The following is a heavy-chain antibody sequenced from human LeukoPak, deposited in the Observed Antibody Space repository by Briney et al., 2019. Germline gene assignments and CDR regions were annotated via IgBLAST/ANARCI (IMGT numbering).Heavy chain of an antibody. CDR2: IRSKAYGGTT. J-gene: IGHJ4*02. CDR3: TRKEATVTRMHHFDY. D-gene: IGHD4-11*01. CDR1: GFTFGDYA. V-gene: IGHV3-49*03. Sequence: HAGGSLRLSCTASGFTFGDYAMSWFRQALGKGLEWVGFIRSKAYGGTTEYAASVKGRFTISRDDSKSIAYLQMNSLKTEDTAAYYCTRKEATVTRMHHFDYWGQGTLVTVSS.